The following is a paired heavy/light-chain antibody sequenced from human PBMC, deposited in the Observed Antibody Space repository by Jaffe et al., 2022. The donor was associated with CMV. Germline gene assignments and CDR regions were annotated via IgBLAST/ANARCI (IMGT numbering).Heavy chain of an antibody. CDR3: ARQRGGKSYALPYYYYYMDV. CDR2: VYYSGSP. D-gene: IGHD3-10*01. Sequence: QLQLQESGPGLLRPSETLSLTCSVSGGSIAGSSHYWGWIRQPPGKGLEWIGSVYYSGSPYYNPSLKSRVTISVDTSRNQFSLRLSSVTAADTAMYYCARQRGGKSYALPYYYYYMDVWGKGTTVTVSS. J-gene: IGHJ6*03. CDR1: GGSIAGSSHY. V-gene: IGHV4-39*01.
Light chain of an antibody. CDR1: SSNIGAGYD. CDR2: GNN. V-gene: IGLV1-40*01. CDR3: QSYDSSLSGSV. J-gene: IGLJ3*02. Sequence: QSVLTQPPSVSGAPGQRVTISCTGSSSNIGAGYDVHWYHHLPGTAPKLLIYGNNNRPSGVPDRFSGSKSGTSASLAITGLQAEDEADYYCQSYDSSLSGSVFGGGTKLTVL.